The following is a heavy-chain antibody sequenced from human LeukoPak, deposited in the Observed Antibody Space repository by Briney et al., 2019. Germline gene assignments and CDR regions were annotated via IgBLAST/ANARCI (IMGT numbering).Heavy chain of an antibody. J-gene: IGHJ4*02. CDR2: INPNSGGT. CDR1: GYTFTGYY. CDR3: VSFIVVVPAAIVDWFDY. V-gene: IGHV1-2*02. Sequence: APVKVSCKASGYTFTGYYMHWVRQAPGQGLEWMGWINPNSGGTNYAQKFQGRVTITRDTSTSTAYMELSRLRSDDTAVYYCVSFIVVVPAAIVDWFDYWGQGTLVTVSS. D-gene: IGHD2-2*01.